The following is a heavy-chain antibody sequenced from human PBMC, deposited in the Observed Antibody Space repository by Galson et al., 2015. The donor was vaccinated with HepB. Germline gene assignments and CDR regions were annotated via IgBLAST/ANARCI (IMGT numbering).Heavy chain of an antibody. Sequence: CAISGDSVSSNSAAWNWIRQSPSRGLEWLGRTYHRSKWYNVYAVSVKSRITINPDTSKNQFSLQLNSVTPEDTAVYYCARDRFWDSRRPSHFDLWGRGTLVTVSS. CDR1: GDSVSSNSAA. V-gene: IGHV6-1*01. CDR3: ARDRFWDSRRPSHFDL. CDR2: TYHRSKWYN. D-gene: IGHD3-3*01. J-gene: IGHJ2*01.